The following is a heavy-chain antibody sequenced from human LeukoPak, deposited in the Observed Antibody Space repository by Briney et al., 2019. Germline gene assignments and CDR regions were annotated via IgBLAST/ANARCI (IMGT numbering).Heavy chain of an antibody. D-gene: IGHD3-10*01. CDR2: VSYDGSNK. Sequence: PGRSLRLSCATSGINISSYGMHWVRQAPGKGLEWVAVVSYDGSNKYYADSVKGRFTISRDNSKNTLYLQMNSLTSEDTAVYYCSKDSSSGSSYYFHGMEVWGQGTTVTVSS. CDR3: SKDSSSGSSYYFHGMEV. V-gene: IGHV3-30*18. J-gene: IGHJ6*02. CDR1: GINISSYG.